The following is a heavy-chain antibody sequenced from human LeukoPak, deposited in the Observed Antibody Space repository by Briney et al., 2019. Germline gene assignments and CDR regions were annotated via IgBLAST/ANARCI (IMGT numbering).Heavy chain of an antibody. CDR1: GGSFSGYY. J-gene: IGHJ5*02. CDR3: ARGRYGSGSCHKARNWFDP. D-gene: IGHD3-10*01. V-gene: IGHV4-34*01. Sequence: SETLSLTCAVYGGSFSGYYWSWIRQPPGKGLEWIGEINHSGSTNYNPSLKSRVTISVDTSRNQFSLKLSSVTAADTAVYYCARGRYGSGSCHKARNWFDPWGQGTLVTVSS. CDR2: INHSGST.